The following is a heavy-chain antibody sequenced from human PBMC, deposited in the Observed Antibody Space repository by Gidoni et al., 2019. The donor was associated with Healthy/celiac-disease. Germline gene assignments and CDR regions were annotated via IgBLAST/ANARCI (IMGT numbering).Heavy chain of an antibody. CDR3: ARGRVIAVAGTGVGWYFDL. CDR1: GGSFSGYY. V-gene: IGHV4-34*01. J-gene: IGHJ2*01. Sequence: QVQLQQWGAGLLKPSETLSLTCAVYGGSFSGYYWSWIRQPPGKGLEWIGEINHSGSTNYNPSLKSRVTISVDTSKNQFSLKLSSVTAADTAVYYCARGRVIAVAGTGVGWYFDLWGRGTLVTVSS. CDR2: INHSGST. D-gene: IGHD6-19*01.